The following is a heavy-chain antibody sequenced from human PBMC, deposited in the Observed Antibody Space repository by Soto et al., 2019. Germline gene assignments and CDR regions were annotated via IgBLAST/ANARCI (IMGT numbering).Heavy chain of an antibody. D-gene: IGHD2-2*01. Sequence: SETLSLTCAVHGGSFSGYYWDWIRQPPGKGLEWIGEVNHGGTSNYNPSLKSRVTVSVDTSKNQFSLKVTSVTAADTAVYYCARLHGYCISSSCHAHYAMDVWGQGTTVTVSS. V-gene: IGHV4-34*01. CDR3: ARLHGYCISSSCHAHYAMDV. CDR1: GGSFSGYY. J-gene: IGHJ6*02. CDR2: VNHGGTS.